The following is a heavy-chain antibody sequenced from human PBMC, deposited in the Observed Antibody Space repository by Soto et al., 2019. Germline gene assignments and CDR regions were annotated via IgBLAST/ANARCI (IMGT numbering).Heavy chain of an antibody. CDR3: ARDPQTLWPDDYFDY. CDR2: ISYDGSNK. J-gene: IGHJ4*02. CDR1: GFTFSSYA. V-gene: IGHV3-30-3*01. Sequence: QVQLVESGGDVVQPGRSLRLSCAASGFTFSSYAIHWVRQAPGKGLEWVAAISYDGSNKFYADSVKGRFTISRDNSKNTLSLQIDSLSTEATAVFYCARDPQTLWPDDYFDYWGQGTLVIVSP. D-gene: IGHD3-16*01.